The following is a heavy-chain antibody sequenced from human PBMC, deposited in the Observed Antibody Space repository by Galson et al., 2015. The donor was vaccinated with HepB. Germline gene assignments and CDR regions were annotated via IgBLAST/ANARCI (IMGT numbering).Heavy chain of an antibody. Sequence: SLRLSCAASGFTVSSNYMSWVRQAPGKGLEWVSVIYSGGSTYYADSVKGRFTISRDNSKNTLYLQMNSLRAEDTAVYYCARGELTTRSGGDFDYWGQGTLVTVSS. CDR3: ARGELTTRSGGDFDY. CDR2: IYSGGST. J-gene: IGHJ4*02. CDR1: GFTVSSNY. V-gene: IGHV3-66*01. D-gene: IGHD2-15*01.